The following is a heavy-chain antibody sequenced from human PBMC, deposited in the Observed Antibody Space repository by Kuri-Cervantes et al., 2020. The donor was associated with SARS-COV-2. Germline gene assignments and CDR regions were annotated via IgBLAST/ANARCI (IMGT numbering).Heavy chain of an antibody. V-gene: IGHV4-61*08. CDR2: IYYTGST. CDR1: GGSISSGDYS. D-gene: IGHD6-19*01. Sequence: SETLSLTCSVSGGSISSGDYSCFWIRQPPGGGLEWIGYIYYTGSTNYNPSLKSRVTISVDTSKNQFSLRLTSVTAADTALYYCARGQWLGLYFDYWGQGILVTVSS. CDR3: ARGQWLGLYFDY. J-gene: IGHJ4*02.